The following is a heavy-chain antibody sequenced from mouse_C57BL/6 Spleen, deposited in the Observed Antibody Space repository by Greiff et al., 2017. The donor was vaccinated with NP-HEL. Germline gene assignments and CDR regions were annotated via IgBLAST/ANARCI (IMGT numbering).Heavy chain of an antibody. Sequence: QVQLQQPGAELVKPGASVTLSCKASGYTFTSYWMHWVKQRPGPGLEWIGMIHPNSGSTYYNEKFKSKATLTVDKSSSTAYMQLSSLTSEDSAVYYCARVGNPYDWWGQGTSVTVSS. CDR1: GYTFTSYW. D-gene: IGHD2-1*01. CDR2: IHPNSGST. J-gene: IGHJ4*01. CDR3: ARVGNPYDW. V-gene: IGHV1-64*01.